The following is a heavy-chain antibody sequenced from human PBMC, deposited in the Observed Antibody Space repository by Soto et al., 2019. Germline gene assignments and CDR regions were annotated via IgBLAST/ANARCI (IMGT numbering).Heavy chain of an antibody. Sequence: EVQLVESGGGLVQPGGSRRLSCAASGFTFSSFSMNWVRQAPGKGLEWVSYISSGSATIYYTDSVKGRYTISRDNAKSSRYLQMDSLTDEDTAVYYCARDSASYSSSSGSYWYFDLWGPGTLVTVSS. D-gene: IGHD6-6*01. CDR2: ISSGSATI. V-gene: IGHV3-48*02. J-gene: IGHJ2*01. CDR1: GFTFSSFS. CDR3: ARDSASYSSSSGSYWYFDL.